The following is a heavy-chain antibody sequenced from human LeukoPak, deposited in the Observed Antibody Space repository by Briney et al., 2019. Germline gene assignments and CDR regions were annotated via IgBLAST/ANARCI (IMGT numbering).Heavy chain of an antibody. CDR3: ARGLAYNWNYFDI. V-gene: IGHV4-34*01. Sequence: SETLSLTCAVYGGSFSGYYWSWIRRPPGKGLEWIGEINHSGSTNYNPSLKSRVTISVDTSKNQFSLKLSSVTAADTAVYYCARGLAYNWNYFDIWGQGTVVTVSS. CDR2: INHSGST. D-gene: IGHD1-7*01. CDR1: GGSFSGYY. J-gene: IGHJ3*02.